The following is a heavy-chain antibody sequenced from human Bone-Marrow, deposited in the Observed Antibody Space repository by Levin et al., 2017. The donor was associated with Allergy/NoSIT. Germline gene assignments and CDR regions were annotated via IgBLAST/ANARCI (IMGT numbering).Heavy chain of an antibody. V-gene: IGHV3-13*01. CDR3: ARGRGGYYFDSSGYYFNALDM. J-gene: IGHJ3*02. CDR2: IGTAGDT. CDR1: GFTFSTYD. D-gene: IGHD3-22*01. Sequence: GESLKISCSVSGFTFSTYDMHWVRQATGKSLEWVSAIGTAGDTHYSDSVKGRFTISRENARNSLHLQVNSLRAGDTAVYYCARGRGGYYFDSSGYYFNALDMWGQGTMVTVSS.